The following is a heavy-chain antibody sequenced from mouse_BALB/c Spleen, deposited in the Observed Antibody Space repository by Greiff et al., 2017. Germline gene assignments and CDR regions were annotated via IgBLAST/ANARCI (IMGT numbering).Heavy chain of an antibody. V-gene: IGHV7-3*02. J-gene: IGHJ4*01. D-gene: IGHD1-1*02. CDR3: ARDAVATRAMDY. CDR1: GFTFTDYS. Sequence: EVMLVESGGGLVQPGGSLRLSCATSGFTFTDYSMSWVRQPPGKALEWLGFIRNKANGYTTEYSASVKGRFTISRDNSQSILYLQMNTLRAEDSATYYCARDAVATRAMDYWGQGTSGTVSS. CDR2: IRNKANGYTT.